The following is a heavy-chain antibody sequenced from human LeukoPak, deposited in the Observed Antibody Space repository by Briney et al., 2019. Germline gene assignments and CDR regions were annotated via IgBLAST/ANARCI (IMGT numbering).Heavy chain of an antibody. Sequence: SETLSLTCAVSGYSISSCYYWGWIRQPPGKGLEWIGSVIHSGSTYNNPSLKTRLTISIDTSKNQFSLKLSSVTAADTAVYYCARGTYSGYDGHDAFDFWGQGTMVTVSS. D-gene: IGHD5-12*01. V-gene: IGHV4-38-2*01. CDR2: VIHSGST. CDR1: GYSISSCYY. J-gene: IGHJ3*01. CDR3: ARGTYSGYDGHDAFDF.